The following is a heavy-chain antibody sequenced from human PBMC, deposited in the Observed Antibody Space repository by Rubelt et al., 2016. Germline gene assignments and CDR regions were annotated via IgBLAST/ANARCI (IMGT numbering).Heavy chain of an antibody. CDR2: INHSGST. Sequence: VQLQQWGAGLLKPSETLSLTCAVYGGSFSGYYWSWIRQPPGKGLEWIGEINHSGSTNYNPSLKSRVTISVDTSKNQFSPKLSSVTAADTAVYYWASQSSSGWYAFDIWGQGTMVTVSS. CDR1: GGSFSGYY. D-gene: IGHD6-19*01. V-gene: IGHV4-34*01. CDR3: ASQSSSGWYAFDI. J-gene: IGHJ3*02.